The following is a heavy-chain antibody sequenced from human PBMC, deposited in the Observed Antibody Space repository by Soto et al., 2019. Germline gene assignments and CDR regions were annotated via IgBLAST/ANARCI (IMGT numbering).Heavy chain of an antibody. CDR3: VREQLEPYYYGMDV. V-gene: IGHV3-33*01. CDR2: IWYDGSNK. D-gene: IGHD1-1*01. CDR1: GFTFSSYG. Sequence: QVQLVESGGGVVQPGRSLRLSCGASGFTFSSYGMHWVLQAPGKGLEWVAVIWYDGSNKYYADSVKGRFTISRDNSENTLYLQMNSLRAEDTAVYYCVREQLEPYYYGMDVWGQGTTVTVSS. J-gene: IGHJ6*02.